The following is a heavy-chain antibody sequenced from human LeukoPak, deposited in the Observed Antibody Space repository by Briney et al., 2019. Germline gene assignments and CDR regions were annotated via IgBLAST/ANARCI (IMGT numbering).Heavy chain of an antibody. CDR2: IIPIFAAP. V-gene: IGHV1-69*06. Sequence: SVKVSCKASGGSFTNYAFSWVRQAPGQGLEWMGGIIPIFAAPNYAQKFQDRVTITADRATNTAYMELSSLRSEDTAVYYCTRGVNIPDYWGQGTLVTVSS. D-gene: IGHD2/OR15-2a*01. CDR1: GGSFTNYA. J-gene: IGHJ4*02. CDR3: TRGVNIPDY.